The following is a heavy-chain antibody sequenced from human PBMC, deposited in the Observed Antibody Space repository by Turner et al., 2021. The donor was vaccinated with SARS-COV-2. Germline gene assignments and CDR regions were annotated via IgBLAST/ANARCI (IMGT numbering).Heavy chain of an antibody. CDR3: ASHILRVTTLATARPYWYFDL. Sequence: QLQLQESGPGLVKPSETLSLTCTVSGGSISSRSYYWGWIRQPPGKGLEWIGSIYYSGSTYYNPSLKSRVTISVDTSKNQFSLKLSSVTAADTAVYYCASHILRVTTLATARPYWYFDLWGRGTLVTVSS. CDR2: IYYSGST. V-gene: IGHV4-39*01. D-gene: IGHD4-4*01. CDR1: GGSISSRSYY. J-gene: IGHJ2*01.